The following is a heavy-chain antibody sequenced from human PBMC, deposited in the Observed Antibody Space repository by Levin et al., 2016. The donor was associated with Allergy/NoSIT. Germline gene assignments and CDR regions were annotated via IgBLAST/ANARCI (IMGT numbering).Heavy chain of an antibody. CDR1: GFTFSAYG. Sequence: GGSLRLSCAASGFTFSAYGMTWVRQAPGKGLECVSAISMSGATSDYADSVKGRFTISRDNSKNMLYLQMNSLRAEDTALYYCAQGTTNLGDSWGQGTLVTVSS. V-gene: IGHV3-23*01. CDR2: ISMSGATS. D-gene: IGHD3-16*01. CDR3: AQGTTNLGDS. J-gene: IGHJ5*01.